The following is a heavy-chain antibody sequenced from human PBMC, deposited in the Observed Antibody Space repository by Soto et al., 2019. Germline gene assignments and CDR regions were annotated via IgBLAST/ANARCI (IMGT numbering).Heavy chain of an antibody. J-gene: IGHJ6*02. CDR3: ARVMTSSSWWVGGYYGMDV. D-gene: IGHD6-13*01. CDR2: ISYDGSNK. V-gene: IGHV3-30-3*01. CDR1: GFTFSSYA. Sequence: GGSLRLSCAASGFTFSSYAMHWVRQAPGKGLEWVAVISYDGSNKYYADSVKGRFTISRDNSKNTLYLQMNSLRAEDTAVYYCARVMTSSSWWVGGYYGMDVWGQGTTVTVSS.